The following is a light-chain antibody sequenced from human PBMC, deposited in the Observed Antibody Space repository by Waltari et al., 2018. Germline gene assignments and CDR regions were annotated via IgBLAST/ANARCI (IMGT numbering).Light chain of an antibody. CDR2: DTS. CDR3: YQYGDSRRT. Sequence: EIVLTQSPGTLSLSPGESATLSCRASQTVSSSYLAWYQQKPGQAPRLLIYDTSSRATGIPDRFSGSGSGTDFTLTISRLEPEDFAVYYCYQYGDSRRTFGQGTKVEIK. J-gene: IGKJ1*01. V-gene: IGKV3-20*01. CDR1: QTVSSSY.